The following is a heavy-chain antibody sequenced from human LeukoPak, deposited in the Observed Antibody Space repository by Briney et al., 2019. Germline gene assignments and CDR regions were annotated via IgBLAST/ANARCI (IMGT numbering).Heavy chain of an antibody. CDR1: GGSIRSISYY. CDR3: ARGRVMDDFWSGYYTFRAHYFDY. J-gene: IGHJ4*02. V-gene: IGHV4-39*07. D-gene: IGHD3-3*01. Sequence: SETLSLTCTVSGGSIRSISYYWGWIRQPPGKGLEWIGSIYYSGITYYNPSLKSRVTISADTSKNQFSLKLSSVTAADTAVYYCARGRVMDDFWSGYYTFRAHYFDYWGQGTLVTVSS. CDR2: IYYSGIT.